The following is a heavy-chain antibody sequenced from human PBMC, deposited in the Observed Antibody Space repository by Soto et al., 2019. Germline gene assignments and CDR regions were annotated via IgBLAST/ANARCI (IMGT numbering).Heavy chain of an antibody. CDR2: INHSGST. V-gene: IGHV4-34*01. Sequence: QVQLQQWGAGLLKPSETLSLTCAVYGVSFSGYYWTWIRQPPGTGLEWIGEINHSGSTNYNPSLKSRVTISGDTSRYQFSLKLSSGTAAATAVYYCARDKITGLFDYWGQGTLVTVSS. J-gene: IGHJ4*02. CDR3: ARDKITGLFDY. D-gene: IGHD2-8*02. CDR1: GVSFSGYY.